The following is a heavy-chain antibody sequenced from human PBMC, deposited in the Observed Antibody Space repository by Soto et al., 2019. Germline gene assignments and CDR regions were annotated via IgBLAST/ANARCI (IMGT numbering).Heavy chain of an antibody. CDR3: AREPDIVVVPAGLYYYYGMDV. Sequence: GGSLRLSCAASGFTFSSYWMHWVRQAPGKGLVWVSRINSDGSSTSYADSVKGRFTISRDNAKNTLYLQMNSLRAEDTAVYYCAREPDIVVVPAGLYYYYGMDVWGQGTTVTVSS. CDR1: GFTFSSYW. D-gene: IGHD2-2*01. V-gene: IGHV3-74*01. CDR2: INSDGSST. J-gene: IGHJ6*02.